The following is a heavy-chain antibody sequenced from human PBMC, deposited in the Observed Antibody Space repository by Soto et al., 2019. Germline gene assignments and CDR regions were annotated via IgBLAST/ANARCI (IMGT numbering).Heavy chain of an antibody. J-gene: IGHJ3*02. CDR2: IIPIFGTA. CDR1: GGTFSSYA. CDR3: ARDRRGGEAFDI. V-gene: IGHV1-69*13. D-gene: IGHD2-15*01. Sequence: SVKVSCKASGGTFSSYAISWVRQAPGQGLEWMGGIIPIFGTANYAQKFQGRVTITADESTSTAYMELSSLRSEDTAVYYCARDRRGGEAFDIWGQGTMVTVSS.